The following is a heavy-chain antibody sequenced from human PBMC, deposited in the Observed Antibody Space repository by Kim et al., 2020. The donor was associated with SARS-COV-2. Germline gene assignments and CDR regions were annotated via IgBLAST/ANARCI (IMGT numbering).Heavy chain of an antibody. V-gene: IGHV5-51*01. CDR1: GYSFTSYW. Sequence: GESLKISCKGSGYSFTSYWIGWVRQMPGKGLEWMGIIYPGDSDTRYSPSFQGQVTISADKSISTAYLQWSSLKASDTAMYYCARECLYCSGGKAVKDAFDIWGQGTMVTVSS. CDR3: ARECLYCSGGKAVKDAFDI. J-gene: IGHJ3*02. D-gene: IGHD2-15*01. CDR2: IYPGDSDT.